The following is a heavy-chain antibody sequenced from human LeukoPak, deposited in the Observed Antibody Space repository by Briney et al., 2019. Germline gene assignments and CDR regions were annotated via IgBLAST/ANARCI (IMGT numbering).Heavy chain of an antibody. CDR2: INPSGGST. CDR1: GYTFTSYY. Sequence: GASVKVSCKASGYTFTSYYMHWVRQAPGQGLEWMGIINPSGGSTSYAQKFQGRVTMTRDMSTSTVYMELSSLRSEDTAMYYCARRRILGSGSFRLNWFDPWGQGTLVTVSS. J-gene: IGHJ5*02. D-gene: IGHD3-10*01. V-gene: IGHV1-46*01. CDR3: ARRRILGSGSFRLNWFDP.